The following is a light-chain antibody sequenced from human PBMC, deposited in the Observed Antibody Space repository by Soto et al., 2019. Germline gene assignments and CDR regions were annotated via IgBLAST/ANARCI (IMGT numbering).Light chain of an antibody. CDR2: YDD. CDR3: AAWDDSLNAYV. CDR1: SSNIGNNA. V-gene: IGLV1-36*01. J-gene: IGLJ1*01. Sequence: VLTQPPSVSEAPRQRVTISCSGSSSNIGNNAVNWYQQLPGQAPKIVIYYDDLLTSGVSDRFSGSKSGISASLAISDLQSDDEADYYCAAWDDSLNAYVFGPGTKVTVL.